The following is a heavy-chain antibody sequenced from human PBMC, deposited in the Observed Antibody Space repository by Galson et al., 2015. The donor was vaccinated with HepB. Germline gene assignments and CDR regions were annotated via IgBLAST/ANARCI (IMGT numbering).Heavy chain of an antibody. J-gene: IGHJ6*02. CDR1: GFTFSSYA. V-gene: IGHV3-30-3*01. D-gene: IGHD3-16*01. CDR2: ISYDGSNK. CDR3: ARDVAHYAPPYYYYGMDV. Sequence: SLRLSCAASGFTFSSYAMHWVRQAPGKGLEWVAVISYDGSNKYYADSVKGRFTISRDNSKNTLYLQMNSLRAEDTAVYYCARDVAHYAPPYYYYGMDVWGQGTTVTVSS.